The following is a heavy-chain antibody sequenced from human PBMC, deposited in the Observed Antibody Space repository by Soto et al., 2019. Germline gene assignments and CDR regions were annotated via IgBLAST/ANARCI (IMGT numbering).Heavy chain of an antibody. J-gene: IGHJ4*02. Sequence: QVQLVQSGAEVKKPGASVKVSCKASGYTFTSYYMHWVRQAPGQGLEWMGIINPSGGSTSYAQKFQGRVTMTRDTSTSTVYMELSSLRSEDTAVYYCARGEGAAAGRGGHFDYWGRGTLVTVSS. CDR2: INPSGGST. V-gene: IGHV1-46*01. CDR1: GYTFTSYY. D-gene: IGHD6-13*01. CDR3: ARGEGAAAGRGGHFDY.